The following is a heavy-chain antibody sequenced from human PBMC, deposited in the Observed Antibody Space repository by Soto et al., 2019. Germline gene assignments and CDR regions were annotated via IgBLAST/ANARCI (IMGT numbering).Heavy chain of an antibody. D-gene: IGHD3-3*01. V-gene: IGHV5-51*01. J-gene: IGHJ5*02. Sequence: GESLKISCKGSGYSFTSYWIGWVRQMPGKGLEWMGIISPGDSDTRYSPSFQGQVTISADKSISIAYLQWSSLKASDTAMFYCAIFLSVDYDFGSCRGFQSYWFDPWGQGTLVTVSS. CDR3: AIFLSVDYDFGSCRGFQSYWFDP. CDR1: GYSFTSYW. CDR2: ISPGDSDT.